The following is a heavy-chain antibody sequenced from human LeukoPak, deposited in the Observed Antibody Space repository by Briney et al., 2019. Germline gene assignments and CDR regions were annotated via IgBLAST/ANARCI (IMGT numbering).Heavy chain of an antibody. Sequence: PSQTLSLTCTVSGGSISSGSYYWSWIRQPPGKGLEWIGYIYYSGSTNYKPPLKSRVTISVDTSKNQFSLKLTPVTAADTAVYYCARGTSGSHKAFDIWGQGTMVTVSS. D-gene: IGHD1-26*01. CDR2: IYYSGST. V-gene: IGHV4-61*01. J-gene: IGHJ3*02. CDR1: GGSISSGSYY. CDR3: ARGTSGSHKAFDI.